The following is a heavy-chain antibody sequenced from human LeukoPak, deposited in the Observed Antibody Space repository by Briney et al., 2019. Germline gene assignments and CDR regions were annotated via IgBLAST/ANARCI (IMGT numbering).Heavy chain of an antibody. J-gene: IGHJ4*02. Sequence: PGGSLRLSCAASGFTFSSYSMNWVRQAPGKGLEWVSVISGGGGSTYYADSVKGRFTISRDNSKNTLYLQMNSLRAEDTAVYYCAKGQYYFDYWGQGTLVTVSS. CDR2: ISGGGGST. CDR1: GFTFSSYS. CDR3: AKGQYYFDY. V-gene: IGHV3-23*01. D-gene: IGHD6-19*01.